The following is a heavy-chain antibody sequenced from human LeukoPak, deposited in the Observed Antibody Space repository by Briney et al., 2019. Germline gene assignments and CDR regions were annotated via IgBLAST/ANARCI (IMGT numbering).Heavy chain of an antibody. V-gene: IGHV1-2*02. D-gene: IGHD3-16*01. CDR2: INPNSGGT. J-gene: IGHJ5*02. CDR3: ARAGMMGRSLWWFDP. Sequence: ASVKVSCKASGYTFTGYYIHCVRQAPGQGLEWMGWINPNSGGTNYAQKCQGRVTMTRDTSISTVYMELTKLRSDDTAVYYCARAGMMGRSLWWFDPWGQGTLVTVSS. CDR1: GYTFTGYY.